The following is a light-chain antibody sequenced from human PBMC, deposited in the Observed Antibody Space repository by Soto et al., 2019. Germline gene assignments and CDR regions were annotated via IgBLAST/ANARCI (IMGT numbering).Light chain of an antibody. CDR2: AAP. Sequence: DIQMTQSPSSLSASVGDRVTITCRASQSSNSYLNGYQQNPGKAPKLLIYAAPGLHNGVPSRSSGSGPGTAFTLTTSSLQPEDFATYYCQQKDTFGPRTKVVIK. CDR3: QQKDT. J-gene: IGKJ3*01. CDR1: QSSNSY. V-gene: IGKV1-39*01.